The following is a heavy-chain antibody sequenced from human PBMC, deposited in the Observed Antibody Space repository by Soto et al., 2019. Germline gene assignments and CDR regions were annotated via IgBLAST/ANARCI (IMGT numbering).Heavy chain of an antibody. CDR1: GYTFTSYG. D-gene: IGHD2-2*01. CDR3: GRVVPGYYYMDV. CDR2: ISTYNGNT. V-gene: IGHV1-18*01. Sequence: QVQLVQSGAEVKRPGASVKVSCKASGYTFTSYGINWVRQAPGQGLEWMGWISTYNGNTNYAQNLQGRVTMTTDTSTSTAYMELRSLRSDDTAVYYCGRVVPGYYYMDVWGKGTTVTVSS. J-gene: IGHJ6*03.